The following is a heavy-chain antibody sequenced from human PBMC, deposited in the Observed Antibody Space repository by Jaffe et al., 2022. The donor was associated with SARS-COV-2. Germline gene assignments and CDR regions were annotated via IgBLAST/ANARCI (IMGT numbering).Heavy chain of an antibody. D-gene: IGHD6-13*01. Sequence: QLQLQESGPGLVKPSETLSLTCTVSGGSISSSSYYWGWIRQPPGKGLEWIGSIYYSGSTYYNPSLKSRVTISVDTSKNQFSLKLSSVTAADTAVYYCARWGSSWDAFDIWGQGTMVTVSS. J-gene: IGHJ3*02. V-gene: IGHV4-39*01. CDR2: IYYSGST. CDR1: GGSISSSSYY. CDR3: ARWGSSWDAFDI.